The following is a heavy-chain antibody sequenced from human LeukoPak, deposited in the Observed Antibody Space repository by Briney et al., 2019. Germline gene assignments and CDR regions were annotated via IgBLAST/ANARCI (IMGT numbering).Heavy chain of an antibody. Sequence: ASVKVSCKASGGTFSSYAISWVRQAPGQGLEWMGGIIPIFGTANYAQKFQGRVTITAGESTSTAYMELSSLRSEDTAVYYCATTVAPYGMDVWGQGTTVTVSS. V-gene: IGHV1-69*13. CDR3: ATTVAPYGMDV. CDR1: GGTFSSYA. J-gene: IGHJ6*02. CDR2: IIPIFGTA. D-gene: IGHD5-12*01.